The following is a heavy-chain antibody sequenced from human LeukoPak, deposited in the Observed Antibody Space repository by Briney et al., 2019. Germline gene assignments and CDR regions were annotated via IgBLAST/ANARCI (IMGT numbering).Heavy chain of an antibody. D-gene: IGHD3-10*01. CDR1: GYTLTELS. Sequence: ASVKVSCKVSGYTLTELSMHWVRQAPGKGLEWMGGFDPEDGETIYAQKFQGRVTMTEDTSTDTAYMELSNLRSEDTAVYYCATLMVRGVIRLNWFDPWGQGTLVTVSS. CDR3: ATLMVRGVIRLNWFDP. CDR2: FDPEDGET. J-gene: IGHJ5*02. V-gene: IGHV1-24*01.